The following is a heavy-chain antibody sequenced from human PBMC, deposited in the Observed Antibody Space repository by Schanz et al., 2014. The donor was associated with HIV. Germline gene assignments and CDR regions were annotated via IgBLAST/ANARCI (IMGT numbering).Heavy chain of an antibody. J-gene: IGHJ4*02. CDR3: ARGRTIFGGFEY. CDR1: GFSFSSYG. V-gene: IGHV3-64*07. D-gene: IGHD3-3*01. CDR2: TSSDGNTT. Sequence: VQLVESGGGVVQPGRSLRLSCAASGFSFSSYGMHWVRQVPGGGLQYVSATSSDGNTTHYRASVKDRFTISRDNSKNTLYLQMGSLRTEDMAVYYCARGRTIFGGFEYWGRGTLVTVSS.